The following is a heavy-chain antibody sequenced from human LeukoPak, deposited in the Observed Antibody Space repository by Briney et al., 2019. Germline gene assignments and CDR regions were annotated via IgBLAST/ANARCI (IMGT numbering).Heavy chain of an antibody. CDR2: IDRDGSRI. CDR1: GFTFSSYW. D-gene: IGHD4-23*01. CDR3: VRGNDYGGPHY. V-gene: IGHV3-74*01. Sequence: PGGSLRLSCAVSGFTFSSYWMHWVRQAPGKGLVWVSRIDRDGSRINYADSVEGRFTISRDNGKNTLFLQMNSLRAEDAAVYYCVRGNDYGGPHYWGQVTLVTVSS. J-gene: IGHJ4*02.